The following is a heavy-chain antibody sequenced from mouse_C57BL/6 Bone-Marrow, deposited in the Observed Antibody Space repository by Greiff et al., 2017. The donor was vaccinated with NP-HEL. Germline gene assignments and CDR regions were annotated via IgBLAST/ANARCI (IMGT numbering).Heavy chain of an antibody. CDR1: GYTFTSYW. CDR3: AREGIYDGYPWFAY. J-gene: IGHJ3*01. V-gene: IGHV1-69*01. D-gene: IGHD2-3*01. Sequence: QVQLQQPGAELVMPGASVKLSCKASGYTFTSYWMHWVQQSPGHGLEWIGEIDSSDSYTNYNHKFKGKSTLTVDKSSSTAYKQLSSLTSEESAVDDCAREGIYDGYPWFAYWGQGTLVTVSA. CDR2: IDSSDSYT.